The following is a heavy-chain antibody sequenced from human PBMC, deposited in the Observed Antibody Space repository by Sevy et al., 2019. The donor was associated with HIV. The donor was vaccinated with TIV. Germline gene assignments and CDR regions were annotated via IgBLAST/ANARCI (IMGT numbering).Heavy chain of an antibody. CDR2: IDPKHGET. Sequence: ASVKVSCKVSGYTLSELSMHWVRQAPGKGLEWMGSIDPKHGETINAQTLQGRVTMTEDTSTGTAYMELNSLTSEDTATYYCATVGVGDYSGASYYRGDWFDAWGQGTLVTVSS. D-gene: IGHD2-15*01. V-gene: IGHV1-24*01. J-gene: IGHJ5*02. CDR1: GYTLSELS. CDR3: ATVGVGDYSGASYYRGDWFDA.